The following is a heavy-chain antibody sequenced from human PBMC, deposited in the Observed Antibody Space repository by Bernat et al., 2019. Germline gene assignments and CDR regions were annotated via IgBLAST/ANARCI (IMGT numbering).Heavy chain of an antibody. CDR3: AREAYYDFWSGSYGTFDY. V-gene: IGHV4-39*07. J-gene: IGHJ4*02. CDR1: GGSISSSSYY. CDR2: IYYSGST. D-gene: IGHD3-3*01. Sequence: QLQLQESGPGLVKPSETLSLTCTVSGGSISSSSYYWGWIRQPPGKGLEWIGSIYYSGSTNYNPSLKSRVTISVDTSKNQFSLKLSSVTAADTAVYYCAREAYYDFWSGSYGTFDYWGQGTLVTVSS.